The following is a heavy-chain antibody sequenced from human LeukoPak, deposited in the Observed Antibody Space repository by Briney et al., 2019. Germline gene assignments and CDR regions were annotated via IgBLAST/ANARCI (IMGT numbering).Heavy chain of an antibody. V-gene: IGHV3-64D*09. CDR1: GFTFSSYA. Sequence: GGSLRLSCSASGFTFSSYAMHWVRQAPGKGLEYVSGIVSNGGSPYYADSVKGRFTIPRDNSKNTVYLQMSCLRAEDTAVYYCVKGHEPDYYGSGIDAFDIWGQGTMVTVSS. J-gene: IGHJ3*02. CDR2: IVSNGGSP. D-gene: IGHD3-10*01. CDR3: VKGHEPDYYGSGIDAFDI.